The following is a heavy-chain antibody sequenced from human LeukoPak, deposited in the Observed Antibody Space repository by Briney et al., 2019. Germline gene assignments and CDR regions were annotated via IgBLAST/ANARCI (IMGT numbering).Heavy chain of an antibody. J-gene: IGHJ4*02. Sequence: PGGSLRLSCAASGFTFSSYAMNWVRQAPGKGLEWVSAISGSGGGTYYADSVRGRFTISRDNSKNTLYLKMNSLRAEDTAVYYCAKGSDSSGWYGDYWGQGTLVTVSS. V-gene: IGHV3-23*01. CDR3: AKGSDSSGWYGDY. D-gene: IGHD6-19*01. CDR2: ISGSGGGT. CDR1: GFTFSSYA.